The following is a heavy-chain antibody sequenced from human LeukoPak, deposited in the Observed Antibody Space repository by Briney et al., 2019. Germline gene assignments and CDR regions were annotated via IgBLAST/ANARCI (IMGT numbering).Heavy chain of an antibody. Sequence: SETLSLTCTVSGGSISSYYWSWIRQPPGKGLEWIGRVFTSGIISGNTNYNPSLKSRVTMSVDTSNNQFSLKLRSVTAADTAVYYCARGYCSGGSCYSYYYCNYMDVWGKGTTVTVSS. CDR3: ARGYCSGGSCYSYYYCNYMDV. D-gene: IGHD2-15*01. CDR1: GGSISSYY. J-gene: IGHJ6*03. CDR2: VFTSGIISGNT. V-gene: IGHV4-4*07.